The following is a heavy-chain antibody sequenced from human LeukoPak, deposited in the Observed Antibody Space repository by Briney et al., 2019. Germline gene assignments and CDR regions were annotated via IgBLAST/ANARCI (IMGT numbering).Heavy chain of an antibody. CDR3: ARHFPSCGGDCPYYYMDV. V-gene: IGHV4-4*09. D-gene: IGHD2-21*02. J-gene: IGHJ6*03. CDR1: GASISSDY. Sequence: PSETLSLTCGVSGASISSDYWSWIRQPPGKGLEWICNIYSSENTKYNPSLRSRATISGDTSKNQFSLKLSSVTAADTAVYYCARHFPSCGGDCPYYYMDVWGKGTTVTVSS. CDR2: IYSSENT.